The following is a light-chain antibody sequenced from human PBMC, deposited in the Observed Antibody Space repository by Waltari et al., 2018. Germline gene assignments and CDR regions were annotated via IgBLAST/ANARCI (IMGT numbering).Light chain of an antibody. J-gene: IGKJ4*01. Sequence: EIVMTQSPVTLSVSPGERATLTCKASQSVSSKLAWYGQKPGQPPRLLIYGASTRATGIPARFSGSGSGTEFTLTISSLQSEDFAVYYCQQYNNWPLTFGGGTKVEIK. CDR1: QSVSSK. CDR3: QQYNNWPLT. V-gene: IGKV3D-15*01. CDR2: GAS.